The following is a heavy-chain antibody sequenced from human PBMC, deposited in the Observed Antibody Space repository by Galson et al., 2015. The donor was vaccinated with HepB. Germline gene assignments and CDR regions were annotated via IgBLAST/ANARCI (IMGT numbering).Heavy chain of an antibody. CDR2: INPNSGGT. CDR1: GYTFTDYY. CDR3: ARNDYGDYAGSPPDY. D-gene: IGHD4-17*01. Sequence: QSGAEMKKPGASVKVSCKASGYTFTDYYMHWVRQAPGQGLEWMGWINPNSGGTNYAQKFQGRVTMTRDTSISTAYMELSRLRSDDTAVYYCARNDYGDYAGSPPDYWGQGTLVTVSS. V-gene: IGHV1-2*02. J-gene: IGHJ4*02.